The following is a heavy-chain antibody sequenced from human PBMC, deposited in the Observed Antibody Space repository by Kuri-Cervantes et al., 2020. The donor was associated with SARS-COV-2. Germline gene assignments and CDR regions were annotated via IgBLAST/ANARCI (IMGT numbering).Heavy chain of an antibody. CDR2: ISYDGSNK. J-gene: IGHJ4*02. V-gene: IGHV3-30*04. CDR3: AKARYRSFSNSISDY. Sequence: GGSLRLSCAASGFIFKNYAMHWVRQAPGKGLEWVAVISYDGSNKYYADSVKGRFTISRDNSKNTLYLQMNSLRAEDTAVYYCAKARYRSFSNSISDYWGQGTLVTVSS. CDR1: GFIFKNYA. D-gene: IGHD3-3*02.